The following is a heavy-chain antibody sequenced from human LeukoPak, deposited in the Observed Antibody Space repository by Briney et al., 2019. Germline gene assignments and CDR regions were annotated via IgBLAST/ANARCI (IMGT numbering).Heavy chain of an antibody. D-gene: IGHD3-10*01. CDR2: IRLDDSTE. CDR3: AKSMLRGYYYMDV. CDR1: GFSFSNHV. J-gene: IGHJ6*03. V-gene: IGHV3-30*02. Sequence: QTGGSLRLSCASSGFSFSNHVMHWVRQAPGKGLQWVAFIRLDDSTEYSADSVKGRFTISRDNSKNTLYLQMNRLRPEDTAVYYCAKSMLRGYYYMDVWGKGTTVIISS.